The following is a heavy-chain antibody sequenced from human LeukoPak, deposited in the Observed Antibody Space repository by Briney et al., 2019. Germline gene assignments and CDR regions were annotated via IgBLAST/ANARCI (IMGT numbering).Heavy chain of an antibody. CDR1: GYSISSGYY. CDR3: AREVAVRGDLDY. Sequence: SETLSLTCTVSGYSISSGYYWGWIRQPPGKGLEWIGSIYHSGSTYYNPSLKSRVTISVDTSKNQFSLKLSSVTAADTAVYYCAREVAVRGDLDYWGQGTLVTVSS. V-gene: IGHV4-38-2*02. J-gene: IGHJ4*02. CDR2: IYHSGST. D-gene: IGHD3-10*01.